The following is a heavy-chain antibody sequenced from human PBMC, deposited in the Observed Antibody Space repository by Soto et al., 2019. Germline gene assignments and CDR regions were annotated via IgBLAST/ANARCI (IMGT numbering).Heavy chain of an antibody. D-gene: IGHD6-13*01. J-gene: IGHJ4*02. CDR2: IYYSGST. CDR1: GGSISSSSYY. CDR3: ARHLYGEAAAGTFDY. V-gene: IGHV4-39*01. Sequence: SETLSLTCTVSGGSISSSSYYWGWIRQPPGKGLEWIGSIYYSGSTYYNPSLKSRVTISVDTSKNQFSLKLSSVTAADTAVYYCARHLYGEAAAGTFDYWGQGTLVTVSS.